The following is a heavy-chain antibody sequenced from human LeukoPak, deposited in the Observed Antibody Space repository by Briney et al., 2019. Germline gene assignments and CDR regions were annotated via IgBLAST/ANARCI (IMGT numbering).Heavy chain of an antibody. J-gene: IGHJ6*02. V-gene: IGHV3-7*03. CDR1: GFPFRSYC. CDR3: ARNNGMDV. CDR2: VNRDGSET. Sequence: PGGSVRLSCVAYGFPFRSYCMTWVRQVPGRGPEWVANVNRDGSETYYLDSVKGRFTISKDNAKNSLYLQMNSLRAEDTALYHCARNNGMDVWGQGTTVIVSS.